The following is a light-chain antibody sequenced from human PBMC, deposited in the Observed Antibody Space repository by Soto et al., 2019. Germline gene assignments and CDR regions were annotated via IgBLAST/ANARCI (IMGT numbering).Light chain of an antibody. V-gene: IGKV4-1*01. CDR1: QRVLYSANNKNY. CDR3: QQYYTTPRT. J-gene: IGKJ1*01. Sequence: DIVMTQSPDSLAVSLGERATLNCKSSQRVLYSANNKNYLAWYQQKPGQPPKLLIYWASTRESGVPDRFSGSGSGTDFTLTISRLQAEDVAVYFCQQYYTTPRTFGQGTKVEIK. CDR2: WAS.